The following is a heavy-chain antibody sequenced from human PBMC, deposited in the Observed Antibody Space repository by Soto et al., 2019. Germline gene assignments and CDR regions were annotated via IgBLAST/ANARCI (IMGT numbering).Heavy chain of an antibody. D-gene: IGHD6-13*01. CDR3: ARESSRSCHDY. V-gene: IGHV1-18*01. Sequence: QVQLVQSGAEVKKPGASVKLSCKASGYTFTSYGTSWVRQAPGQGLEVMGWISAYNGNTNCPRKIQVTVTMTTDASTSTAYIELRSLRSDDTAVYYCARESSRSCHDYWGQGTPVTVSS. J-gene: IGHJ4*02. CDR2: ISAYNGNT. CDR1: GYTFTSYG.